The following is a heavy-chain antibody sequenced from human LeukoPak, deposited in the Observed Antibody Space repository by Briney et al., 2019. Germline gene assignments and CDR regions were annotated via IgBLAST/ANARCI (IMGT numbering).Heavy chain of an antibody. D-gene: IGHD6-13*01. J-gene: IGHJ4*02. CDR1: GFTFSSYA. V-gene: IGHV3-30-3*01. CDR3: ATGGLSSLFNDY. CDR2: ISYDGSNK. Sequence: GRSLRLSCAASGFTFSSYAMHWVRQAPGKGLEWVAVISYDGSNKYYADFVQGRFTISRDDSKDTLYLQMNSLRVEDTAVYYCATGGLSSLFNDYWGQGTLVTVSS.